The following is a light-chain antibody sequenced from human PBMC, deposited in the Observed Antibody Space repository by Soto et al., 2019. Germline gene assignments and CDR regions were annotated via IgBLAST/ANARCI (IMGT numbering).Light chain of an antibody. J-gene: IGKJ1*01. CDR2: LGS. V-gene: IGKV2-28*01. Sequence: DIVMTQSPLSLPVTPGEPASISCRSSQSLLHSNGYNYLDWYLQKPGQSPQLLIYLGSNRASGVPDRFSSSGSGTDFTLKISRVEAEDVGVYYCMQALQTPPTFGQGTKVDIK. CDR1: QSLLHSNGYNY. CDR3: MQALQTPPT.